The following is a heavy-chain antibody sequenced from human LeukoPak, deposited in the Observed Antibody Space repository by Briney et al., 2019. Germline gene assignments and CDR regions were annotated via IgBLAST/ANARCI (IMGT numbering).Heavy chain of an antibody. J-gene: IGHJ3*02. CDR2: ISGSGGST. CDR1: GFTFSSYA. Sequence: GGSLRLSCAASGFTFSSYAMSWVRQAPGKGLEWVSAISGSGGSTYYADSVKGRFTISRDNSKNTLYLQMNSLRAEDTAVYYCAKDRFTARLMGDAFDIWGQGTMVTVSS. V-gene: IGHV3-23*01. CDR3: AKDRFTARLMGDAFDI. D-gene: IGHD2-21*02.